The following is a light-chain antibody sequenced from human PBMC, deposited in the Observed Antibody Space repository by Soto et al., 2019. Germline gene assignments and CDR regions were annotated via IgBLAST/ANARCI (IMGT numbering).Light chain of an antibody. V-gene: IGKV1-9*01. CDR2: AAS. J-gene: IGKJ4*02. Sequence: DIQLTQSPSFLSASVGDRVTITCRASQDINSYLAWYQQKPGKAPNLLIYAASTVQSAVPSRFSGGGSGTEFSLTISSLQPEDCATYYCQQLAIYPRTFGRGTRVEL. CDR1: QDINSY. CDR3: QQLAIYPRT.